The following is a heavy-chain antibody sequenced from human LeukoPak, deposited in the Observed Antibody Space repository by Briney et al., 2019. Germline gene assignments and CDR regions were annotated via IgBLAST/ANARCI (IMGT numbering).Heavy chain of an antibody. CDR2: INHSGST. J-gene: IGHJ1*01. CDR3: ARQAPSGGDYAEH. CDR1: EFTFSSYG. D-gene: IGHD4-17*01. V-gene: IGHV4-34*08. Sequence: GSLRLSCAASEFTFSSYGMHWVRRPPGKGLEWIGEINHSGSTYYNPSLKSRVTISVDTSKNQFSLKLSSVTAADTAVYYCARQAPSGGDYAEHWGQGTLVTVSS.